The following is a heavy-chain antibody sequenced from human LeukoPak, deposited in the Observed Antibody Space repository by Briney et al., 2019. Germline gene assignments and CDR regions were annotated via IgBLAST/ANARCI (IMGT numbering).Heavy chain of an antibody. CDR3: ARDQGIGSYLGC. J-gene: IGHJ4*02. Sequence: ALVKVSCMASGYAFTSYYMHWVRQAPAQGLEWMGMINPSGGSTSYAQKFQGRVTMTRDTSTSTVYMELNSLRSEDTAVYYCARDQGIGSYLGCWGQGALV. CDR2: INPSGGST. CDR1: GYAFTSYY. D-gene: IGHD1-26*01. V-gene: IGHV1-46*01.